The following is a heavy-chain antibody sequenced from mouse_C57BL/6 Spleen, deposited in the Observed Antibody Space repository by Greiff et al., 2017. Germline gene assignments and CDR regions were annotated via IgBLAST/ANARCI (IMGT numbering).Heavy chain of an antibody. Sequence: QVQLKQPGAELVKPGASVKLSCKASGYTFTSYWMHWVKQRPGQGLEWIGMIHPNSGSTNYNEKFKSKATLTVDKSSSTAYMQLSSLTAEDSAVYYCAIGGDGYSFAYWGQGTLVTVSA. CDR3: AIGGDGYSFAY. D-gene: IGHD2-3*01. CDR2: IHPNSGST. CDR1: GYTFTSYW. J-gene: IGHJ3*01. V-gene: IGHV1-64*01.